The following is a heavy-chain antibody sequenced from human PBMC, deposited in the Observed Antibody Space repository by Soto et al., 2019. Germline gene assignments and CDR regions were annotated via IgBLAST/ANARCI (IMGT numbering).Heavy chain of an antibody. V-gene: IGHV3-13*01. Sequence: LRLSCAASGFTFSSYGIHWVRQRTGKGLEWVSAIGTAGDTYYSVSVKGRLTISRENARNSLYLQMNSLRAGDTAVYYCAREANGPGPFDIWGQGTMVTVSS. J-gene: IGHJ3*02. CDR3: AREANGPGPFDI. D-gene: IGHD2-8*01. CDR1: GFTFSSYG. CDR2: IGTAGDT.